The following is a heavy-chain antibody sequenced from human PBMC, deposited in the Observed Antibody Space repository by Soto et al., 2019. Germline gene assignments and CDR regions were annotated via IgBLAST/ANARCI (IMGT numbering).Heavy chain of an antibody. Sequence: PGGSLRLSCAASGFTSSDSYMSWIRQAPGKGLEWISYITFSGNTVYYADSLKGRSTISRDNAKNSLYLQMNRLRAEDTAVYYCARVSWREKYGMDVWGQGTTVTVSS. CDR1: GFTSSDSY. CDR3: ARVSWREKYGMDV. J-gene: IGHJ6*02. CDR2: ITFSGNTV. V-gene: IGHV3-11*01.